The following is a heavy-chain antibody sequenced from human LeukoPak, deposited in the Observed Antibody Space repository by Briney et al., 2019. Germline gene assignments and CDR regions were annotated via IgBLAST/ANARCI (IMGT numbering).Heavy chain of an antibody. J-gene: IGHJ5*02. CDR1: GGTFSSYA. V-gene: IGHV1-69*05. D-gene: IGHD2-15*01. Sequence: SVKVSCKASGGTFSSYAMSWVRQAPGQGLEWMVGIIPIFGTANYAQKFQGRVTITTDESTSTAYTELSSLRSEDTAVYYCARVEVVVAATWWFDPWGQGTLVTVSS. CDR2: IIPIFGTA. CDR3: ARVEVVVAATWWFDP.